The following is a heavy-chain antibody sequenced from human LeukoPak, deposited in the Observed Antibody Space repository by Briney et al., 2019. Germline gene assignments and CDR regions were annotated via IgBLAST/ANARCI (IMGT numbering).Heavy chain of an antibody. J-gene: IGHJ6*03. Sequence: SETLSLTCTVSGGSIGSYYWSWIRQPPGKGLEWIGYIYYSGSTNYNPSLKSRVTISVDTSKNQFSLKLSSVTAADTAVYYCAREGSGWSGGYYYYYMDVWGKGTTVTISS. CDR1: GGSIGSYY. CDR3: AREGSGWSGGYYYYYMDV. D-gene: IGHD6-19*01. CDR2: IYYSGST. V-gene: IGHV4-59*01.